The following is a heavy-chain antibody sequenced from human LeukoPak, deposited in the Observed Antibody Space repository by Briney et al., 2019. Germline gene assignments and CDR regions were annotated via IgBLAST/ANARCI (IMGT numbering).Heavy chain of an antibody. CDR2: INQVGSKT. Sequence: GGSLRVSCAASGFRFSGCSLSWVRQAPGKGLEWVATINQVGSKTYYDDSVKGRFTISRDNAKNSLYLEMSSLRAEDAAVYYCARLLGTVTTFDYWGQGTLVTVSS. CDR1: GFRFSGCS. D-gene: IGHD1-26*01. V-gene: IGHV3-7*01. CDR3: ARLLGTVTTFDY. J-gene: IGHJ4*02.